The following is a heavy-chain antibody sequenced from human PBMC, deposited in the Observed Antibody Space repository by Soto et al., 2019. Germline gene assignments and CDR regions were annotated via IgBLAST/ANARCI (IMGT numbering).Heavy chain of an antibody. V-gene: IGHV3-23*01. CDR1: GFTFGSYA. D-gene: IGHD2-8*02. Sequence: EMQLSESGGGLVQPGGSLRLSCAASGFTFGSYAMSWVRQAPGKGLEWVSDISGGGSGTYYADSVKGRFTISRDNSKKTLFLQMNSLRVEDTAIYYCAKHPKSTVRFNWFDPWGQGTLVTVSS. CDR2: ISGGGSGT. CDR3: AKHPKSTVRFNWFDP. J-gene: IGHJ5*02.